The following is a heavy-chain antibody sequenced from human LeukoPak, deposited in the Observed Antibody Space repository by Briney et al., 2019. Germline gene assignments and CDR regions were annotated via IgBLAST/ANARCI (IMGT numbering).Heavy chain of an antibody. CDR2: INWNGGST. V-gene: IGHV3-20*04. CDR1: GFNFDSDV. D-gene: IGHD3-22*01. CDR3: VKGVYYYDCGGYYGLGY. Sequence: PGGSLRLSCAASGFNFDSDVMSWVRQVPGKGLEWVSGINWNGGSTGYADSVKGRFTISRDNAKNSLYMQMNSMRAEDMTMYYCVKGVYYYDCGGYYGLGYWGQGTLVTVSS. J-gene: IGHJ4*02.